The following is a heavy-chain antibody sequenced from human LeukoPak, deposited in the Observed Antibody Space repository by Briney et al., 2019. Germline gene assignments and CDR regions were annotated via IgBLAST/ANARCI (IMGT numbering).Heavy chain of an antibody. CDR1: GGTFSSFP. CDR2: INPNSGGT. Sequence: ASVKVSCKASGGTFSSFPISWVRQAPGQGLEWMGWINPNSGGTKFAQKFQGRVTMTRDTSISTAYMELNRLRSDDTAVYYCARSPSDDSKFDYWGQGGLVTVSS. D-gene: IGHD2-15*01. V-gene: IGHV1-2*02. CDR3: ARSPSDDSKFDY. J-gene: IGHJ4*02.